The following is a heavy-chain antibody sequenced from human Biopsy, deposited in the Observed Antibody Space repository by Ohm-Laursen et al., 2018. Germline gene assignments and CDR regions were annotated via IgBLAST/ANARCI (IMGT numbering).Heavy chain of an antibody. D-gene: IGHD2-21*01. CDR1: GFTFNSHE. Sequence: GSLRLSCTASGFTFNSHETNWVRQAPGKGLEWISYITGSSSTIYYADSVKGRFTISRDNAKNSLYLQMNSLRAEDTAVYYCTRLAYYYYYGMDVWGQGTTVTVSS. J-gene: IGHJ6*02. V-gene: IGHV3-48*03. CDR3: TRLAYYYYYGMDV. CDR2: ITGSSSTI.